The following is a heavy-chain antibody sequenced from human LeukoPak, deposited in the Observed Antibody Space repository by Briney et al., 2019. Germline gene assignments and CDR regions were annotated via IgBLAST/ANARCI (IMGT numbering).Heavy chain of an antibody. V-gene: IGHV3-21*01. CDR3: ARDPLRYLRVGHYDY. Sequence: GGSLRLSCAASGFTYSKSAMNGVRQVPGKGLEWVSSIDYDSSHIYYAASVRGRFTISRDNARNSVYLQMNSLRVEDTAVYYCARDPLRYLRVGHYDYWGQGTLVAVSS. CDR2: IDYDSSHI. J-gene: IGHJ4*02. D-gene: IGHD3-9*01. CDR1: GFTYSKSA.